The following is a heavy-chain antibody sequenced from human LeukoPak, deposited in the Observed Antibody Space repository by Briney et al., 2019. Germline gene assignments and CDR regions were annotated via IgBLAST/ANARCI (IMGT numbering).Heavy chain of an antibody. V-gene: IGHV3-9*01. Sequence: GGSLRLSCAASGFTFDDYAMHWVRQAPGKGLEWVSGISWNSGSIGYADSVKGRFTISRDNAKNTLYLQMNSLRAEDTAVYYCAKVVPVEIPHAFDIWGQGTMVTVSS. CDR1: GFTFDDYA. CDR2: ISWNSGSI. J-gene: IGHJ3*02. D-gene: IGHD2-2*02. CDR3: AKVVPVEIPHAFDI.